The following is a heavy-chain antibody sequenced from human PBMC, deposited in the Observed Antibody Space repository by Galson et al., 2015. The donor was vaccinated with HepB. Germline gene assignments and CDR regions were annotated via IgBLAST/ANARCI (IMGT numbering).Heavy chain of an antibody. CDR2: IYPGDSDT. D-gene: IGHD3-10*01. J-gene: IGHJ3*02. CDR3: VGADYYGSGSGDAFDI. V-gene: IGHV5-51*01. Sequence: QSGAEVKKPGESLKISCKGSGYSFTNYWIGWVRQMPGKGLEWMGIIYPGDSDTRYSPSFQGQVTISADKSISTAYLQWSSLKASDTAMYYCVGADYYGSGSGDAFDIWGQGTMVTVSS. CDR1: GYSFTNYW.